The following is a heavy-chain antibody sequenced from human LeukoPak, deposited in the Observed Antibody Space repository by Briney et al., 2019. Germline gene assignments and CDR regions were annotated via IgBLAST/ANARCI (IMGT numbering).Heavy chain of an antibody. CDR2: IFPSGGEI. Sequence: PGGSLRLSCAASGFTFSTFAMVWVRQPPGKGLEWVSSIFPSGGEIHYADSVRGRLTISRDNSKSTLSLQMNSLRVEDTAIYYCARDPYNGAYSEGYYYYYMDVWGKGTTVTVSS. CDR3: ARDPYNGAYSEGYYYYYMDV. D-gene: IGHD1-1*01. V-gene: IGHV3-23*01. CDR1: GFTFSTFA. J-gene: IGHJ6*03.